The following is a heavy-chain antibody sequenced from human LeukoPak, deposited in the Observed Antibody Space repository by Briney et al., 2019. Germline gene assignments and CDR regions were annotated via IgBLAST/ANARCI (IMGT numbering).Heavy chain of an antibody. Sequence: GGSLRLSCAASGFTFSNYAMSWVRQAPGKGLVWVSRINSDGSSTSYADSVKGRFTISRDNAKNTLYLQMNSLRAEDTAVYYCARVWVRGQLGYDYWGQGTLVTVSS. CDR2: INSDGSST. D-gene: IGHD6-6*01. CDR3: ARVWVRGQLGYDY. J-gene: IGHJ4*02. V-gene: IGHV3-74*01. CDR1: GFTFSNYA.